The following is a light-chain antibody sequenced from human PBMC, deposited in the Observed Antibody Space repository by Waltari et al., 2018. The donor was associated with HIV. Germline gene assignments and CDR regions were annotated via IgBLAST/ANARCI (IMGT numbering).Light chain of an antibody. CDR2: KAS. CDR1: HSFNTW. Sequence: DIQMTQSPSTLSASIGDRVTITCRASHSFNTWVAWYQQKPGKAPKLLIYKASTLESGVPSRFSGSESGKEFTLTISNLQPDDFATYYCQHYVTFPWTFGQGP. V-gene: IGKV1-5*03. J-gene: IGKJ1*01. CDR3: QHYVTFPWT.